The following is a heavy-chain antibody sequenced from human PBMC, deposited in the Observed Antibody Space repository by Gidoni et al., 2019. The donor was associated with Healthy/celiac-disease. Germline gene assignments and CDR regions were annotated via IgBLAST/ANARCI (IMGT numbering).Heavy chain of an antibody. CDR1: GYTFPSYA. J-gene: IGHJ4*02. V-gene: IGHV7-4-1*02. D-gene: IGHD1-7*01. CDR3: ARDQGTGTNQEAPLGEFDY. CDR2: INTNTGNP. Sequence: QVQLVQSGSELKKPGASVTVSCTPSGYTFPSYAMNWVRQAPGHGLEWMGLINTNTGNPTYAQGVTGRFVFSLDTSVSTAYLQISSRKAEDTAVYYCARDQGTGTNQEAPLGEFDYWGQGTLVTVSS.